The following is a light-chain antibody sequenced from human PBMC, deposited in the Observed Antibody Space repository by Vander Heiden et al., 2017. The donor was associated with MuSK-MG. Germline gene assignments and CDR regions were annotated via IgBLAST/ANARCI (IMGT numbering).Light chain of an antibody. CDR2: DAS. CDR3: QQVSSSPLF. Sequence: AIHLTQSPSSLSASVGDSVTLTCRASQGISSSLAWYQQKPGQAPKLLIYDASSLETGVPSRFSGSGSGTEFTLTISSLQPEDFATYYCQQVSSSPLFFGGGTKVEIK. J-gene: IGKJ4*01. V-gene: IGKV1-13*02. CDR1: QGISSS.